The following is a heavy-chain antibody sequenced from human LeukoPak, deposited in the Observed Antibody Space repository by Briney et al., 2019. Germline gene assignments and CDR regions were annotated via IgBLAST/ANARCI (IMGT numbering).Heavy chain of an antibody. CDR3: ARDYRGYRAPYYFDY. CDR1: GFTLSSYW. Sequence: GGSLRLSCAVSGFTLSSYWMSWVRQAPGKGLEWVANIKQEGSERYYVDSVKGRFTISRDNARNSLYLQMNSLRAEDTAVYYCARDYRGYRAPYYFDYWDQGTLVTVSS. V-gene: IGHV3-7*01. CDR2: IKQEGSER. J-gene: IGHJ4*02. D-gene: IGHD2-15*01.